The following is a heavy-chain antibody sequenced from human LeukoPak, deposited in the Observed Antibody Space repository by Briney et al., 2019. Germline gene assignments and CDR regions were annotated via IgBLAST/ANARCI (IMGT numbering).Heavy chain of an antibody. J-gene: IGHJ4*02. D-gene: IGHD6-13*01. CDR3: ASPYSSSWQQDY. Sequence: KTGGSLRLSCAASGFTFSSYSMNWVRQAPGKGLEWVSSISSSSSYIYYADSVKGRFTISRDNSKNTLYLQMNSLRAEDTAVYYCASPYSSSWQQDYWGQGTLVTVSS. CDR2: ISSSSSYI. CDR1: GFTFSSYS. V-gene: IGHV3-21*04.